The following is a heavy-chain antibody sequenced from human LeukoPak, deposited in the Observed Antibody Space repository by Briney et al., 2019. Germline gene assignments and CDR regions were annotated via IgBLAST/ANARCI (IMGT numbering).Heavy chain of an antibody. CDR1: GGSTSGTYY. CDR3: ARRWVYDKRAFDA. V-gene: IGHV4-59*08. CDR2: IYYTGTT. D-gene: IGHD3-16*01. J-gene: IGHJ3*01. Sequence: SETLSLTCTVSGGSTSGTYYWSWIRQPPGKGLEWIGYIYYTGTTDSNPSLKSRVTIPLDTSKNQFSLNLSSVTAADTAVYYCARRWVYDKRAFDAWGQGTMVTVSS.